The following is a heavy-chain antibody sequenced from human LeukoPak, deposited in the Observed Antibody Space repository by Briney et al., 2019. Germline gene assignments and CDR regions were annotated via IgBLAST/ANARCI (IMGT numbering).Heavy chain of an antibody. CDR2: ITGSGGNT. Sequence: GGSLRLSCTASGFTFSSHSMNWVRQAPGKGLEWVSGITGSGGNTYYADSVKGRFTISRDNSKNTLYLQMNSLRAEDTAVYYCAKVGYSSGWSLYYYCYYYMDVWGKGTTVTISS. V-gene: IGHV3-23*01. CDR1: GFTFSSHS. J-gene: IGHJ6*03. D-gene: IGHD6-19*01. CDR3: AKVGYSSGWSLYYYCYYYMDV.